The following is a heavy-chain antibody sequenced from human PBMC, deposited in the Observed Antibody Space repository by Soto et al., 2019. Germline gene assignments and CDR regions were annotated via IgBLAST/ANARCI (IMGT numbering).Heavy chain of an antibody. D-gene: IGHD2-2*01. J-gene: IGHJ5*02. CDR3: ARDRRDIVVVPAATPNWFDP. V-gene: IGHV1-18*01. Sequence: ASVKVSCKASGYTFTSYGISWVRQAPGQGLEWMGWISAYNGNTNYAQKLQGRVTMTTDTSTSTAYMELRSLRSDDTAVYYCARDRRDIVVVPAATPNWFDPWGQGTLVTVSS. CDR2: ISAYNGNT. CDR1: GYTFTSYG.